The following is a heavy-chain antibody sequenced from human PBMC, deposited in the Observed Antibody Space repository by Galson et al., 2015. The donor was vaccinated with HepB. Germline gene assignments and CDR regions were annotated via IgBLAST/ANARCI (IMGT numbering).Heavy chain of an antibody. D-gene: IGHD6-6*01. CDR2: INYTGNT. CDR1: GGSISGSNW. V-gene: IGHV4-4*02. CDR3: ARVRTLGIATRRSPRRLDN. Sequence: ETLSLTCAVSGGSISGSNWWSWVRQSPDQGLEWIGEINYTGNTNYNPSLKSRVTISVDKFKNQFSLKLNSVTAADTAVYYCARVRTLGIATRRSPRRLDNWGQGTLVTVSS. J-gene: IGHJ4*02.